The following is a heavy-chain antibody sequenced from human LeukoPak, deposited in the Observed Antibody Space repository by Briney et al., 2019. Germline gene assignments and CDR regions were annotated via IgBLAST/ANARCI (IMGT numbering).Heavy chain of an antibody. CDR2: INYSGST. J-gene: IGHJ4*02. CDR1: GVSISSGAHY. V-gene: IGHV4-31*03. Sequence: SQTLSLTCTVSGVSISSGAHYWSWIRQHPGKGLEWIGYINYSGSTYYNPSLKSRVTISADTSRNQFSLKLSSVTAADTAVYYCARGGSGEGYWGQGTLVTVSS. D-gene: IGHD3-10*01. CDR3: ARGGSGEGY.